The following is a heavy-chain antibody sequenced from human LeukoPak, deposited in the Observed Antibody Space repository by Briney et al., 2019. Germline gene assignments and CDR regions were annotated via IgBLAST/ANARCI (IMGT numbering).Heavy chain of an antibody. V-gene: IGHV3-23*01. CDR2: MSFSGIST. CDR1: GFTFSSYA. CDR3: AKARAAGTYYFDY. Sequence: GGSLRLSCAASGFTFSSYAMSWVRQAPGKGLEWVSAMSFSGISTYYADSVKGRFSISRDKSKNTLYLQMNSLRAEDTAVYYCAKARAAGTYYFDYWGQGTLVTVSS. J-gene: IGHJ4*02. D-gene: IGHD6-13*01.